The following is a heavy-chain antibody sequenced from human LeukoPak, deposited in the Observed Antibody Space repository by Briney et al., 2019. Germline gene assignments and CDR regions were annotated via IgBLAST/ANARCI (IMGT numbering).Heavy chain of an antibody. Sequence: GGSLRLSCAASGFTFSSYWMHWVRQAPGKGLVWVSRINSDGSSASYADSVKGRFTISRDNAKNTLYLQMNSLRAEDTAVYYCAREGGCTSLGATGYWGQGTLVTVSS. CDR1: GFTFSSYW. CDR3: AREGGCTSLGATGY. J-gene: IGHJ4*02. V-gene: IGHV3-74*01. CDR2: INSDGSSA. D-gene: IGHD1-26*01.